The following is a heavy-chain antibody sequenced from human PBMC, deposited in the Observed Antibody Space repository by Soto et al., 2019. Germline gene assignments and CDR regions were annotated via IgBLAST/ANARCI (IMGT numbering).Heavy chain of an antibody. CDR2: ISYDGSNK. V-gene: IGHV3-30*18. CDR1: GFNFSSYG. D-gene: IGHD6-19*01. Sequence: GRSHRLSWAASGFNFSSYGMHRVRQAQGKGLEWVAVISYDGSNKYYADSVKGRFTISRDNSKNTLYLQMNSLRAEDTAVYYCAKDRQWLVLGYYYGMDVWGQGTTGTGSS. CDR3: AKDRQWLVLGYYYGMDV. J-gene: IGHJ6*02.